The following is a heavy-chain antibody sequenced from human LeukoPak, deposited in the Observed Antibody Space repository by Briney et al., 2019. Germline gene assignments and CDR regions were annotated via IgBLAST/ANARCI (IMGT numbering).Heavy chain of an antibody. Sequence: GASVKVSCEASGYTFTGNYIHWVRQAPGQGLEWMGWINPNSGGTNYAQKFQGRVTMTRDTSISTAYMELTRLRSDDTAEYYCAKDFTSGTRYFYYYMDVWGRGTTVTVSS. V-gene: IGHV1-2*02. CDR2: INPNSGGT. D-gene: IGHD1-1*01. J-gene: IGHJ6*03. CDR3: AKDFTSGTRYFYYYMDV. CDR1: GYTFTGNY.